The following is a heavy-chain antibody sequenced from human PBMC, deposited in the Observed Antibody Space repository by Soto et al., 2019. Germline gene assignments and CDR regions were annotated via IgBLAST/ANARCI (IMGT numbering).Heavy chain of an antibody. Sequence: GGSLRLSCAASGFTFSSYAMSWVRQAPGRGLEWVSAISGSGGSTYYADSVKGRLTISRDNSKNTLYLQMNSLRAEDTAVYYCAKRATMVRGVIKNWFDPWGQGTLVTVSS. V-gene: IGHV3-23*01. CDR3: AKRATMVRGVIKNWFDP. D-gene: IGHD3-10*01. CDR1: GFTFSSYA. J-gene: IGHJ5*02. CDR2: ISGSGGST.